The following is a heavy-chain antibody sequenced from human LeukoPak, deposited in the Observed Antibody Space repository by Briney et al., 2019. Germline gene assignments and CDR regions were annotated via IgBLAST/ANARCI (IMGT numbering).Heavy chain of an antibody. J-gene: IGHJ4*02. CDR2: ISGSGGST. CDR3: ATNRGGYCSGGSCYVESDY. Sequence: PGGSLRLSCAASGFTFSSYAMSWVRQAPGKGLEWVSAISGSGGSTYYADSVKGRFTISRDDSKNTLYLQMNSLRAEDTAVYYCATNRGGYCSGGSCYVESDYWGQGTLVTVSS. CDR1: GFTFSSYA. D-gene: IGHD2-15*01. V-gene: IGHV3-23*01.